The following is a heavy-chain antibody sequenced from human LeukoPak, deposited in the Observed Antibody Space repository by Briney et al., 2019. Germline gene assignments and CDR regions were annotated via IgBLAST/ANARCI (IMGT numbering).Heavy chain of an antibody. J-gene: IGHJ4*02. V-gene: IGHV1-46*01. CDR3: ARDSDTAWDY. D-gene: IGHD5-18*01. CDR1: GYTFTSYD. CDR2: INPSGGST. Sequence: GASVKVSCKASGYTFTSYDINWVRQATGQGLEWMGIINPSGGSTSYAQKFQGRVTMTRDTSTSTVYMELSSLRSEDTAVYYCARDSDTAWDYWGQGTLVTVSS.